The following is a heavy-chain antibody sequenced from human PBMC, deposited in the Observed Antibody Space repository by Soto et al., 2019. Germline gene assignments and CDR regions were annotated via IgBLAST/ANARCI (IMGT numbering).Heavy chain of an antibody. V-gene: IGHV1-69*01. J-gene: IGHJ4*02. D-gene: IGHD6-13*01. Sequence: SVTVSCKASVGTFSSSRFNWVRQARGQGLEWLGGIVPIYRTADYAQKFQGRVTITADESTRTVYMELSSLKSQDTALYYCARDSGAKLSSSWGQGTLVTVSS. CDR2: IVPIYRTA. CDR3: ARDSGAKLSSS. CDR1: VGTFSSSR.